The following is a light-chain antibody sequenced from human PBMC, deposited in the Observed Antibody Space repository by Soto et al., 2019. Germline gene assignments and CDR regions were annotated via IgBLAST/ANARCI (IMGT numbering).Light chain of an antibody. CDR2: GNT. J-gene: IGLJ3*02. CDR3: QSYDSSLSDWV. V-gene: IGLV1-40*01. Sequence: QSVLTQPPSVSGAPGQRVTISCTGSSSNIGSGYDVHWCQQLPGTAPKLLIYGNTNRPSGVPDRFSGSKSGISASLAITGLQAEDEADYYCQSYDSSLSDWVFGGGTKLTVL. CDR1: SSNIGSGYD.